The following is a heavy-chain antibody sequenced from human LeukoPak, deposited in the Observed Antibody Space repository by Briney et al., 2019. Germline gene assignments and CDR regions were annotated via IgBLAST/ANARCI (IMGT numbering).Heavy chain of an antibody. CDR3: TGEGHQSFDC. Sequence: GGSLRLSCAASGFTFSSYGMHWVRQAPGKGLEWVSSISSSSSYIYYADSVKGRFTISRDNAKNSLYLQMNSLRAEDTAVYYCTGEGHQSFDCWGQGTLVTVSS. J-gene: IGHJ4*02. CDR2: ISSSSSYI. V-gene: IGHV3-21*01. CDR1: GFTFSSYG.